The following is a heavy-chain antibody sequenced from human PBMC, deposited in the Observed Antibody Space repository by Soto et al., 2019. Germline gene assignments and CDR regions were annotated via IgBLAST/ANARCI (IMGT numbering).Heavy chain of an antibody. J-gene: IGHJ4*02. CDR3: ARTETTLGL. V-gene: IGHV3-21*01. CDR2: ISSSGDYI. CDR1: GFTFNSYS. Sequence: EVRLVESGGGLVKPGGSLRLSCAASGFTFNSYSMNWVRQAPGKGLEWVSSISSSGDYIYYADSMKGRFTISRDNAKNSLFLQLNSLRAEDTAVYYCARTETTLGLWGQGTLVTVSS. D-gene: IGHD1-1*01.